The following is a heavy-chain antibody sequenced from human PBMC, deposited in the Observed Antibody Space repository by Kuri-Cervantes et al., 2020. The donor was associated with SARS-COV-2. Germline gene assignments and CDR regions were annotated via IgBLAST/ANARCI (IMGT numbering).Heavy chain of an antibody. CDR1: GGSISSSSYD. Sequence: GSLRPSCTVSGGSISSSSYDWGWIRQHPGKGLEWIGSIYYSGSTYYNPSLKSRVTISVDTSKNQFSLKLSSVTAADTAVYYWARSVTKDFWSGVDIWGQGTMVTVSS. CDR3: ARSVTKDFWSGVDI. V-gene: IGHV4-39*01. D-gene: IGHD3-3*01. J-gene: IGHJ3*02. CDR2: IYYSGST.